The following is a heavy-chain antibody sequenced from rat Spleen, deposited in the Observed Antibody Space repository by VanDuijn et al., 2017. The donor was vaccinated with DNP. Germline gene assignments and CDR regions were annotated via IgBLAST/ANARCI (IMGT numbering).Heavy chain of an antibody. CDR2: ITSSGGST. V-gene: IGHV5-19*01. J-gene: IGHJ2*01. CDR1: GFLLTSYG. CDR3: ATYYGFNSYFFDY. Sequence: VQLKESGPGLVQPSQTLSLTCTVSGFLLTSYGVSWVRQSPGKGLEWVASITSSGGSTNYRDSVKGRFTISRDNAKNTLYLQMDNLRSEDTATYFCATYYGFNSYFFDYWGQGVMVTVSS. D-gene: IGHD1-6*01.